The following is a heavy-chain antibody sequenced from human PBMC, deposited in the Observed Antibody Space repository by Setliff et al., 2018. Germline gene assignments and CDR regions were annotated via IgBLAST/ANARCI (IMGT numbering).Heavy chain of an antibody. J-gene: IGHJ6*03. CDR3: ARDRSTVIRGVTSFFYYYMDV. D-gene: IGHD3-10*01. CDR1: GGSIGPHY. Sequence: SETLSLTCTVSGGSIGPHYWSWIRQAPGKGLEWIGHIFYSDTAKYNPSLESRAAISVASSKNQFSLKLRSVTAADTAVYYCARDRSTVIRGVTSFFYYYMDVWGGGTQVTVSS. CDR2: IFYSDTA. V-gene: IGHV4-59*11.